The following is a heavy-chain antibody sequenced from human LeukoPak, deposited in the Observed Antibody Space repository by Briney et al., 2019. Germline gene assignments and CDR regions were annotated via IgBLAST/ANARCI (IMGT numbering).Heavy chain of an antibody. CDR2: IYSGGGT. V-gene: IGHV3-53*04. CDR1: GFTVSSNY. Sequence: GGSLRLSCAASGFTVSSNYMSWVRQAPGKGLEWVSVIYSGGGTYYADSVKGRFTISRHNSKNTLYLQMNSLRAEDTAVYYCARAKPEYCSSTSCYAARGAFDIWGQGTMVTVSS. J-gene: IGHJ3*02. CDR3: ARAKPEYCSSTSCYAARGAFDI. D-gene: IGHD2-2*01.